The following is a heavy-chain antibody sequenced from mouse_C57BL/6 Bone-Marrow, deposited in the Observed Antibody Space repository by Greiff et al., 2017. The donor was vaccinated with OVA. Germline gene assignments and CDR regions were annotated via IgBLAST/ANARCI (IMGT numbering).Heavy chain of an antibody. D-gene: IGHD2-5*01. CDR3: AREIYSNYVNAMDY. CDR2: IYPRDGST. J-gene: IGHJ4*01. V-gene: IGHV1-85*01. CDR1: GYTFTSYD. Sequence: QVQLQQSGPELVKPGASVKLSCKASGYTFTSYDINWVKQRPGQGLEWIGWIYPRDGSTKFNEKFKGKATLIVDTSSSTAYMELHSLTSEDSAVYFCAREIYSNYVNAMDYWGQGTSVTVSS.